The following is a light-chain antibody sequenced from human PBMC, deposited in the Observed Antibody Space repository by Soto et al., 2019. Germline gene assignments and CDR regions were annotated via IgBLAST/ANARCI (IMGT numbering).Light chain of an antibody. J-gene: IGKJ5*01. Sequence: DIQMTQSPSTLSASVGDRVTITCRASQSVSSWLAWYQQKPGKAPKVLIYDASSLESGVPSRFSGSGSGTEFSLTISSLQPEDVGIYYCQQCHATPLTFGQGTRLEI. CDR3: QQCHATPLT. CDR2: DAS. V-gene: IGKV1-5*01. CDR1: QSVSSW.